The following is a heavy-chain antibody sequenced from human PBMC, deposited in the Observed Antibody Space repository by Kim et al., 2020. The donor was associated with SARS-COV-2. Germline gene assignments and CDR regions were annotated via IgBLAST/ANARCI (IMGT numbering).Heavy chain of an antibody. D-gene: IGHD3-3*01. J-gene: IGHJ5*02. CDR3: ARAPKGFFWFDP. V-gene: IGHV1-69*13. CDR1: GGTFSSYA. Sequence: SVKVSCKASGGTFSSYAISWVRQAPGQGLEWMGGIIPIFGTANYAQKFQGRVTITADESTSTAYMELSSLRSEDTAVYYCARAPKGFFWFDPWGQGTLVTVSS. CDR2: IIPIFGTA.